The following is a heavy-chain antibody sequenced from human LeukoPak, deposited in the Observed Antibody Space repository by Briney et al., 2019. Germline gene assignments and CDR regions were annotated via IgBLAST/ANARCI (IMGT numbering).Heavy chain of an antibody. D-gene: IGHD2-2*01. CDR3: ARDGCSSTSCSYYYYYYMDV. CDR1: GVSISSYY. J-gene: IGHJ6*03. V-gene: IGHV4-4*07. CDR2: IYTSGST. Sequence: SETLSLTCTVSGVSISSYYWSWIRQPAGKGLEWIGRIYTSGSTNYNPSLKSRVTMSVDTSKNQFSLKLSSVTAADTAVYYCARDGCSSTSCSYYYYYYMDVWGKGTTVTVSS.